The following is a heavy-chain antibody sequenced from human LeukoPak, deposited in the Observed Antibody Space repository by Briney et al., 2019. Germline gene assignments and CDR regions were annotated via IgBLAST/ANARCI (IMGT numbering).Heavy chain of an antibody. J-gene: IGHJ4*02. CDR2: ISSSGSTI. CDR3: ARVSVYAARLRYFDY. V-gene: IGHV3-11*01. D-gene: IGHD6-6*01. Sequence: GGSLRLSCAASGFTFSDYYMSWIRQAPGKGLEWVSYISSSGSTIYYADSVKGRFTISRDNAKNSLYLQMNSLRAEDTAVYYCARVSVYAARLRYFDYWGQGTLVTVSS. CDR1: GFTFSDYY.